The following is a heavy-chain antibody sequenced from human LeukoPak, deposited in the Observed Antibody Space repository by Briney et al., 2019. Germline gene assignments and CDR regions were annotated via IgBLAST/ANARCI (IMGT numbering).Heavy chain of an antibody. Sequence: GGSLRLSCAASGFTFSSYSMNWVRQAPGKGLEWVSSISSSSSYIYYADSVKGRFTISRDNAKNSLYLQMNSLRAEDMAVYYCAREGRGGYNAFDIWGQGTMVTVSS. CDR3: AREGRGGYNAFDI. V-gene: IGHV3-21*01. J-gene: IGHJ3*02. CDR2: ISSSSSYI. CDR1: GFTFSSYS. D-gene: IGHD3-22*01.